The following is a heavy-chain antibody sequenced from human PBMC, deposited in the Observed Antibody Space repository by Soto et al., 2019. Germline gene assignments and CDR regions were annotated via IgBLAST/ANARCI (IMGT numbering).Heavy chain of an antibody. V-gene: IGHV1-46*03. CDR2: INPSGGGT. Sequence: GASVKVSCKASGYIFASYYIYWVRQAPGQGLEWMGLINPSGGGTTYAQKFQGRVTMTRDTSTSTVYMELSSLRSEDTAVYYCARDPTLTMVRGVIIAAGDAFDIWGQGTMITVSS. D-gene: IGHD3-10*01. CDR1: GYIFASYY. J-gene: IGHJ3*02. CDR3: ARDPTLTMVRGVIIAAGDAFDI.